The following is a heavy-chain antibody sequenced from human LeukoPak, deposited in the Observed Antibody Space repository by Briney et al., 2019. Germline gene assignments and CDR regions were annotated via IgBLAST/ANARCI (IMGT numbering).Heavy chain of an antibody. CDR3: ARHSPTYYYDSSGYYPLDY. CDR1: GGSISSYY. Sequence: SETLSLTCTVSGGSISSYYWSWIRQPPGKGLEWIGYIYYSGSTNYNPSLKSRVTISVDTSKNQFSLKLSSVTAADTAVYYCARHSPTYYYDSSGYYPLDYWGQGTLVTVSS. J-gene: IGHJ4*02. D-gene: IGHD3-22*01. CDR2: IYYSGST. V-gene: IGHV4-59*08.